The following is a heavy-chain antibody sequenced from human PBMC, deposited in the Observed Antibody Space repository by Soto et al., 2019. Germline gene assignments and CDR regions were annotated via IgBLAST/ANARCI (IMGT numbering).Heavy chain of an antibody. D-gene: IGHD3-9*01. CDR1: GYTLTEVS. Sequence: ASVKVSCKVSGYTLTEVSMHWVRQAPGKGLEWMGGFDPEDGETIYAQKFQGRVTMTEDTSTDTAYMELSSLRSEDTAVYYCATLGYSAILTGYWVTPGKYYFDYWGQGTLVTVSS. V-gene: IGHV1-24*01. J-gene: IGHJ4*02. CDR2: FDPEDGET. CDR3: ATLGYSAILTGYWVTPGKYYFDY.